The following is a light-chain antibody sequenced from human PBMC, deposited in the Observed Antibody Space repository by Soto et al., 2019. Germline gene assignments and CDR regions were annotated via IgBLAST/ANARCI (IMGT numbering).Light chain of an antibody. Sequence: QSALTQPASVSGSPGQSITISCTGTSSDVGGYNYVSWYQQHPGKAPQLIIYDVTDRPSGVSNRFSGSKSGNTASLTISGLLAKDETDYYCSSYTGFSTLVFGTGTKLTVL. V-gene: IGLV2-14*01. CDR2: DVT. CDR3: SSYTGFSTLV. CDR1: SSDVGGYNY. J-gene: IGLJ1*01.